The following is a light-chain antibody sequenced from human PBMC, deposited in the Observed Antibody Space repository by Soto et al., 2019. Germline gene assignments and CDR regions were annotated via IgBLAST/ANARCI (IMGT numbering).Light chain of an antibody. V-gene: IGKV3-15*01. Sequence: IVLTQSPSILSVSPGERATLSCRASQSISRSLAWYQQKPGQAPRLLISDASTRATGIPARFSGSGSGTEITLTISCLQPDDFATYYCQHYNSYSEFSFGPGTKVDIK. J-gene: IGKJ3*01. CDR2: DAS. CDR3: QHYNSYSEFS. CDR1: QSISRS.